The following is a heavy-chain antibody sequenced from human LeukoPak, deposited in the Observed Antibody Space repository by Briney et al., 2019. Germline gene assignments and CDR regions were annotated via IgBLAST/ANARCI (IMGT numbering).Heavy chain of an antibody. CDR2: IYYSGST. Sequence: SETLSLTCTVSGGSISSYYWSWIRQPPGKGLEWIGYIYYSGSTNYNPSLKSRVTISVDTSKNQFSLKLSSATAADTAVYYCARRVRDYVWGSYRGPYYFDYWGQGTLVTVSS. CDR1: GGSISSYY. V-gene: IGHV4-59*12. D-gene: IGHD3-16*02. J-gene: IGHJ4*02. CDR3: ARRVRDYVWGSYRGPYYFDY.